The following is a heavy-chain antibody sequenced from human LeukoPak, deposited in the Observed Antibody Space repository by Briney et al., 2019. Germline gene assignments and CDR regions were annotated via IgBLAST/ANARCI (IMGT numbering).Heavy chain of an antibody. Sequence: SETLSLTCAVYGGSFSGYYWSRIRQPPGKGLEWIGEINHSGSTNYNPSLKSRVTISVDTSKNQFSLKLSSVTAADTAVYYCARDLSRRYGMDVWGQGTTVTVSS. CDR3: ARDLSRRYGMDV. V-gene: IGHV4-34*01. D-gene: IGHD6-6*01. CDR1: GGSFSGYY. J-gene: IGHJ6*02. CDR2: INHSGST.